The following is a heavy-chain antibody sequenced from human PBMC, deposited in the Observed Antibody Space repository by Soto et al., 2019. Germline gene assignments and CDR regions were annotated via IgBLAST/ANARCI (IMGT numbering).Heavy chain of an antibody. CDR1: GFTFSSYS. V-gene: IGHV3-21*01. CDR3: ARDPSGYCSGGSCYGY. J-gene: IGHJ4*02. D-gene: IGHD2-15*01. Sequence: GGSLRLSCAASGFTFSSYSMNWVRQAPGKGLEWVSSISSSSSYIYYADSVKGRFTISRDNAKNSLYLQMNSLRAEDTAVYYCARDPSGYCSGGSCYGYWGQGTLVTVSS. CDR2: ISSSSSYI.